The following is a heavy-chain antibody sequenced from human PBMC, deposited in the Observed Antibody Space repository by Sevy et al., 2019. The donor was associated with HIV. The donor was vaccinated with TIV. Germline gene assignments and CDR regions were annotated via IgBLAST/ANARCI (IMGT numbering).Heavy chain of an antibody. D-gene: IGHD6-13*01. CDR3: ARDLCIAAAGKDGNWFDP. V-gene: IGHV3-30-3*01. J-gene: IGHJ5*02. CDR2: ISYDGSNK. CDR1: EFTFSSYA. Sequence: GGSLRLSCAASEFTFSSYAMHWVRQAPGKGLEWVAVISYDGSNKYYADSVKGRFTISRDNSKNTLYLQMNSLRAEDTAVYYCARDLCIAAAGKDGNWFDPWGQGTLVTVSS.